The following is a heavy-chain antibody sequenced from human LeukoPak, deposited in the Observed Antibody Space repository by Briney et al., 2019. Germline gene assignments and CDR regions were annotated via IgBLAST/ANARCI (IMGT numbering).Heavy chain of an antibody. CDR3: ARVPGTSAAGTSYFDY. Sequence: GALRLSCAASGFTLSSYSMNWVRQAPGKGLEWVSSISSSSSYIYYADSVKGRFTISRDNAKNSLYLQMNSLRAEDTAVYYCARVPGTSAAGTSYFDYWGQGTLVTVSS. CDR1: GFTLSSYS. D-gene: IGHD6-13*01. CDR2: ISSSSSYI. V-gene: IGHV3-21*01. J-gene: IGHJ4*02.